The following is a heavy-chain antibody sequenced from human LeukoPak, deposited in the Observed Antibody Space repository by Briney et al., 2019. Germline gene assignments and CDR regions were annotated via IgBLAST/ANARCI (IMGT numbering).Heavy chain of an antibody. CDR1: GYTFTSYA. CDR3: ARERTGGYHFDY. J-gene: IGHJ4*02. Sequence: ASVKVSCKASGYTFTSYAIHWVRQAPGQRLECMGWINADDGNTKSSQTFQGRVTITRDTSASTAYMELTSLRSEDTAVYYCARERTGGYHFDYWGQGTLVTVSS. CDR2: INADDGNT. V-gene: IGHV1-3*01. D-gene: IGHD1-14*01.